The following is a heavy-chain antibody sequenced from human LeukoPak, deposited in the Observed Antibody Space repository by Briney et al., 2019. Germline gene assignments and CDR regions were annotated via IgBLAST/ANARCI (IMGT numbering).Heavy chain of an antibody. CDR3: AKGLVSSSSWYVLDY. Sequence: TGGSLRLSCAASGFTFSSYSMNWVRQAPGKGLEWVSSISSSSSYIYYADSVKGRFTISRDNSKNTLYLQMNSLRAEDTAVYYCAKGLVSSSSWYVLDYWGQGTLVTVSS. V-gene: IGHV3-21*01. D-gene: IGHD6-13*01. CDR2: ISSSSSYI. CDR1: GFTFSSYS. J-gene: IGHJ4*02.